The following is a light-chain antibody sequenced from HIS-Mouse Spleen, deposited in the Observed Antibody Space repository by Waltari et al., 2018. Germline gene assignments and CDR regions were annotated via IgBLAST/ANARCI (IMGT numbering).Light chain of an antibody. CDR1: ALPKQY. Sequence: SYELTQPPSVSVSPGQTARITCSGDALPKQYAYWYQQKPGQAPVLVIYKDSGRPSGIPERFSGSSSGTTVTLTISGVQAEDEADYYCQSADSSGTSLYVFGTGTKVTVL. CDR3: QSADSSGTSLYV. CDR2: KDS. V-gene: IGLV3-25*03. J-gene: IGLJ1*01.